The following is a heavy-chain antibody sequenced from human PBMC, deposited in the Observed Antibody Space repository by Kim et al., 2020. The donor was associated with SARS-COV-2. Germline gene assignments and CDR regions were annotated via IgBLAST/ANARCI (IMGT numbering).Heavy chain of an antibody. Sequence: SETLSLTCAVYGGSFSGYYWSWIRQPPGKGLEWIGEINHSGSTNYNPSLKSRVTISVDTSKNQFSLKLSSVTAADTAVYYCAIHRYYDFWSGSWGLGYWGQGTLVTVSS. CDR2: INHSGST. V-gene: IGHV4-34*01. CDR3: AIHRYYDFWSGSWGLGY. CDR1: GGSFSGYY. D-gene: IGHD3-3*01. J-gene: IGHJ4*02.